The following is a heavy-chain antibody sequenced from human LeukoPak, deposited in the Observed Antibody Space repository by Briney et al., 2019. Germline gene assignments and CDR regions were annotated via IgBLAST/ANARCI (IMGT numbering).Heavy chain of an antibody. J-gene: IGHJ4*02. CDR2: IQEDGSAQ. D-gene: IGHD4-17*01. V-gene: IGHV3-7*01. CDR1: GFTFSNYW. Sequence: GGSLRLSCAASGFTFSNYWMSWVRQAPGKGLEWVGNIQEDGSAQYYVDSVKGRFTISRDNAKNLLYLQMNSLRAGDTAVYYCARVAYGDRYWGQGTLVTVSS. CDR3: ARVAYGDRY.